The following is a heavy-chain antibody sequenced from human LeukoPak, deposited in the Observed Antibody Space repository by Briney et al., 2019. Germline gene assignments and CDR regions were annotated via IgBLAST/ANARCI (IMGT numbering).Heavy chain of an antibody. V-gene: IGHV3-20*04. CDR1: GFTFDDYG. CDR3: ARVLLGGSGTYLDAFDI. CDR2: INWNGGST. J-gene: IGHJ3*02. D-gene: IGHD3-10*01. Sequence: GGSLRLSCAASGFTFDDYGMSWVRQAPGKGLEWVSGINWNGGSTGYADSVKGRFTISRDNAKNSLYLQMNSLRAEDTAVYYCARVLLGGSGTYLDAFDIWGQGTMVTVSS.